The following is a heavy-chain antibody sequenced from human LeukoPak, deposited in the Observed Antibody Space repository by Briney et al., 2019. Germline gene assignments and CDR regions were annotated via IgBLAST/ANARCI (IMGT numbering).Heavy chain of an antibody. CDR2: IYYSGST. CDR1: GGSISSYY. CDR3: ARGRITMIRGIIISGYFDY. V-gene: IGHV4-59*08. J-gene: IGHJ4*02. Sequence: SETLSLTCTVSGGSISSYYWSWIRQPPGKGLEWIGYIYYSGSTNYNPSLKSRVTISVDTSKNQFSLKLSSLTAADTAVYYCARGRITMIRGIIISGYFDYWGQGALVTVSS. D-gene: IGHD3-10*01.